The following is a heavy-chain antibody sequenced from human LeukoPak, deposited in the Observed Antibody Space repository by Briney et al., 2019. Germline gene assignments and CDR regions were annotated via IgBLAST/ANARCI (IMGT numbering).Heavy chain of an antibody. J-gene: IGHJ5*02. CDR1: GYTFTGYY. Sequence: ASVKVSCKASGYTFTGYYMHWVRQAPGQGLEWMGWINPNSGGTNYAQKFQGRVTMTRDTSISTAYMELSRLRSDDTAVYYCARDPEGENRFDPWDQGTLVTVSS. CDR2: INPNSGGT. CDR3: ARDPEGENRFDP. V-gene: IGHV1-2*02.